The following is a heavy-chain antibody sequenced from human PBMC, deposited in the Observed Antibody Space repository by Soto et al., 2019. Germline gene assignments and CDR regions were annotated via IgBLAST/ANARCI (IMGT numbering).Heavy chain of an antibody. Sequence: QVQLQESGPGLVKPSQTLSLTCTVSGGSISSGDYYWSWIRQPPGKGLEWIGSIYYSGSTYYNPSLKSRVTISVGTSKNPFSLKLSSVTAADTAVYYCAVLNRRPGSSRAFDYWGQGTLVTVSS. D-gene: IGHD6-6*01. V-gene: IGHV4-30-4*01. J-gene: IGHJ4*02. CDR2: IYYSGST. CDR3: AVLNRRPGSSRAFDY. CDR1: GGSISSGDYY.